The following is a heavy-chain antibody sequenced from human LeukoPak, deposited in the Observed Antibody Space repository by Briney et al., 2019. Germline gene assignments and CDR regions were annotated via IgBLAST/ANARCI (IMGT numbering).Heavy chain of an antibody. D-gene: IGHD3-22*01. J-gene: IGHJ4*02. V-gene: IGHV3-30*18. CDR3: AKDSDSSGYHYIDY. CDR2: ISYDGSDK. Sequence: PGGSLRLSCAASGFTFSNYGVHWVRQAPGKGLEWVAVISYDGSDKYYAASVKGRFTISRDNSENTLYLQMNSLRAEDTAVYYCAKDSDSSGYHYIDYWGQGTLVTVSS. CDR1: GFTFSNYG.